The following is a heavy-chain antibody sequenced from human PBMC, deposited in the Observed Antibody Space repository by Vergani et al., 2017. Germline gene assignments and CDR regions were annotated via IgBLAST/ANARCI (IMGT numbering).Heavy chain of an antibody. CDR3: VKDWDRQLLWFGELLYYYGMDV. V-gene: IGHV3-23*01. J-gene: IGHJ6*02. D-gene: IGHD3-10*01. CDR2: ISGPGLST. CDR1: GFTFSNSS. Sequence: EVQLLESGGGLVQSGGSLRLSCAASGFTFSNSSVSWVRQAPGRGLAWVSSISGPGLSTYYADSVKGRFSISRDNSKNTVFLQLHSLRAEDTAIYYCVKDWDRQLLWFGELLYYYGMDVWGQ.